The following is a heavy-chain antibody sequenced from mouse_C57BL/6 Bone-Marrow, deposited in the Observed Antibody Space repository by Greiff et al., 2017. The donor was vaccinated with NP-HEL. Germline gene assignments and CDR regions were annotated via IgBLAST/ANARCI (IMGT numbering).Heavy chain of an antibody. D-gene: IGHD2-3*01. J-gene: IGHJ4*01. CDR2: IDPSDSYT. CDR3: AREDDGYYFSYYYAMDY. CDR1: GYTFTSYW. Sequence: QVQLKQSGAELVKPGASVKLSCKASGYTFTSYWMQWVKQRPGQGLEWIGEIDPSDSYTNYNQKFKGKATLPVDTSSSTAYMQLSSLTSEDSAVYYCAREDDGYYFSYYYAMDYWGQGTSVTVSS. V-gene: IGHV1-50*01.